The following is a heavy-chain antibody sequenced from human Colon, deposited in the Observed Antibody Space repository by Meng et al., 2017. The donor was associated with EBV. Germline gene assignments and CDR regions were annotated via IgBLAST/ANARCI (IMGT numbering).Heavy chain of an antibody. D-gene: IGHD2/OR15-2a*01. CDR1: GYTFSTYT. J-gene: IGHJ5*02. V-gene: IGHV7-4-1*02. Sequence: QVQLGQSGFEFKKPGASVKVTCKASGYTFSTYTINWVRQAHGRGLEWMGWISTNTGTPTYTQGFTGRFVFSLDTSVSTAYLQISSLKAEDTAVYYCARGGNFDPWGQGTLVTVSS. CDR3: ARGGNFDP. CDR2: ISTNTGTP.